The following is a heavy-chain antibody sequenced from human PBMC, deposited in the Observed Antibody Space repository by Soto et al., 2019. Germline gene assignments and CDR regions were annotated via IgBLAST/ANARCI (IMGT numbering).Heavy chain of an antibody. Sequence: EVQLVESGGGLVQPGGSLRLSCAASGFTFSTYWMHWVRQAPGKGLVWVSRINSDGSRTNYADSVKGRFAILRDNAKNALYLQMNSLRAEDTALYYCARDNWNSNWGQGTLVTVSS. J-gene: IGHJ4*02. CDR1: GFTFSTYW. CDR2: INSDGSRT. V-gene: IGHV3-74*01. D-gene: IGHD1-20*01. CDR3: ARDNWNSN.